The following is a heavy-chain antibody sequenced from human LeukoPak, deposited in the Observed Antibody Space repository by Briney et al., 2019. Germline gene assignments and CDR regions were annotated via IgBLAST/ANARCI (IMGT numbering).Heavy chain of an antibody. CDR3: ARAVVIGYYDNWFDP. D-gene: IGHD3-22*01. J-gene: IGHJ5*02. V-gene: IGHV1-18*01. Sequence: GASVKVSCKASGYTFTSYGISWVRQARGQGLEWMGWISAYKGNTNYAQKFQGRLTITADESPSTAYMELSSLRSEDPAVYYCARAVVIGYYDNWFDPWGQGTLVTVSS. CDR2: ISAYKGNT. CDR1: GYTFTSYG.